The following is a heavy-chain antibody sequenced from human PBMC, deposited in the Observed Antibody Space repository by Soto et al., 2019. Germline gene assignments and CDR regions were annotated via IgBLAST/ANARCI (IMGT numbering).Heavy chain of an antibody. Sequence: QEQLVQSGAEVKKPGASVKVSCKTSGYTFTDYDINWVRQATGQGLEWIGWMNPNSGETGYAQEFQGRVTMPRSASLSTAYLELSSLRSEDTAVYYCARVAVAARPRWYNWFDPWGQGTLVTVSS. D-gene: IGHD2-15*01. J-gene: IGHJ5*02. CDR3: ARVAVAARPRWYNWFDP. CDR2: MNPNSGET. V-gene: IGHV1-8*01. CDR1: GYTFTDYD.